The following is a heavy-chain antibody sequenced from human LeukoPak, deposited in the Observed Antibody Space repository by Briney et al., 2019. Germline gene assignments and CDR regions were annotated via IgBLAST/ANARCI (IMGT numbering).Heavy chain of an antibody. Sequence: PGGSLRLSCSASGFTFSSYGMHWVRQAPGKGLEWVAVISYDGSNKYYADSVKGRFTISRDNSKNTLYLQMNSLRAEDTAVYYCARDRYGDHDYYYGMDVWGQGTTVTVSS. CDR2: ISYDGSNK. J-gene: IGHJ6*02. CDR1: GFTFSSYG. D-gene: IGHD4-17*01. V-gene: IGHV3-30*03. CDR3: ARDRYGDHDYYYGMDV.